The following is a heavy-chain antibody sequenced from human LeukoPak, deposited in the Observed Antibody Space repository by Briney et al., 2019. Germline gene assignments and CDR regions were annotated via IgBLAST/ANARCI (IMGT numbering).Heavy chain of an antibody. V-gene: IGHV3-23*01. D-gene: IGHD3-22*01. Sequence: PGGSLRLSCAASGFTFSSYGMSWVRQAPGKGLEWVSAISGSGGSTYYADSVKSRFTISRDNSKNTLYLQMNSLRAEDTAVYYCATYGSAYYDSSGFFDYWGQGTLVTVSS. CDR1: GFTFSSYG. CDR3: ATYGSAYYDSSGFFDY. J-gene: IGHJ4*02. CDR2: ISGSGGST.